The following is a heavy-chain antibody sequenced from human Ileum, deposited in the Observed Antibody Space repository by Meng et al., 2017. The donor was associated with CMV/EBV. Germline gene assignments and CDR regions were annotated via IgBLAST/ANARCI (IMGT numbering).Heavy chain of an antibody. CDR2: ISAYNGNT. CDR1: FTSYG. J-gene: IGHJ5*02. CDR3: ARSRGIVVVPAAIGGWFDP. V-gene: IGHV1-18*01. Sequence: FTSYGISWVRQAPGQGLEWMGWISAYNGNTNYAQKLQGRVTMTTDTSTSTAYMELRSLRSDDTAVYYCARSRGIVVVPAAIGGWFDPWGQGTLVAVSS. D-gene: IGHD2-2*02.